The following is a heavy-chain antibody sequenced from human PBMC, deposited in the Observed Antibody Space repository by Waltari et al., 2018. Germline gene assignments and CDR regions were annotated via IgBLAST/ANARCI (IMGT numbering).Heavy chain of an antibody. CDR1: GYTFTGYY. V-gene: IGHV1-2*06. Sequence: QVQLVQSGAEVKKPGASVQVSCKASGYTFTGYYMHWVRQAPGQGLEWMGRINPNSGGTNYAQKFQGRVTMTRDTSISTAYMELSRLRSDDTAVYYCARGPLGYCSGGSYHTLGYWGQGTLVTVSS. D-gene: IGHD2-15*01. J-gene: IGHJ4*02. CDR2: INPNSGGT. CDR3: ARGPLGYCSGGSYHTLGY.